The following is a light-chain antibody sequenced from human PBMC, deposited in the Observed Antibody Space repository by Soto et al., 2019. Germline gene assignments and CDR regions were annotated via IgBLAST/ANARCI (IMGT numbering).Light chain of an antibody. CDR2: GVT. CDR3: YSYAGRNIWV. CDR1: GSDIGGYNF. Sequence: ALTQPPSASGSPGQSVTISCTGSGSDIGGYNFVSWYQQHPGKAPKLMIYGVTERPSGVPDRFSGSKSGNTASLTVSGLQAEDEADYYCYSYAGRNIWVFGGGTKVTVL. V-gene: IGLV2-8*01. J-gene: IGLJ3*02.